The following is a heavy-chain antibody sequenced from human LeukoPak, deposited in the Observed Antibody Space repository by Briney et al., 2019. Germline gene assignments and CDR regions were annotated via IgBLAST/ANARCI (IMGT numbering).Heavy chain of an antibody. CDR2: IYYSGST. V-gene: IGHV4-61*10. D-gene: IGHD6-19*01. CDR3: ARQRVGSGWSTGLDY. CDR1: GGSISSGGYY. J-gene: IGHJ4*02. Sequence: PSETLSLTCTVSGGSISSGGYYWSWIRQPAGKGLEWFGYIYYSGSTNYNPSLKSRVTISVDTSKNQFSLKLSSVTAADTAVYYCARQRVGSGWSTGLDYWGQGTLVTVSS.